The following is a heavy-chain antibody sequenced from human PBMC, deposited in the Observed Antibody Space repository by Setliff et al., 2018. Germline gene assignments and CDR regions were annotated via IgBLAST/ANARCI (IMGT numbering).Heavy chain of an antibody. CDR1: GYTFTSYG. CDR2: INPNTGGT. V-gene: IGHV1-2*02. J-gene: IGHJ4*02. CDR3: AREVDLAVAATGY. D-gene: IGHD6-19*01. Sequence: ASVKVSCKASGYTFTSYGITWVRQAPGQGLEWMAWINPNTGGTNYAQKFQGRVTMTRDTSISTAYMELSRLRSDDTAVYYCAREVDLAVAATGYWGQGTLVTVSS.